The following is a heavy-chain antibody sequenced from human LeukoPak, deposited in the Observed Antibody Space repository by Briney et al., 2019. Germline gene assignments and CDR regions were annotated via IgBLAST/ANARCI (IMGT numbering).Heavy chain of an antibody. Sequence: GGSLRLSCAASGFTFSSYEMNWVRQAPGKGLEWVSYISSSGSTIYYADSVKGRFTISRDNAKNSLYLQMNSLRAEDTAVYYCARDWEADAFDIWGQGTMVTVSS. J-gene: IGHJ3*02. CDR2: ISSSGSTI. D-gene: IGHD1-26*01. CDR3: ARDWEADAFDI. CDR1: GFTFSSYE. V-gene: IGHV3-48*03.